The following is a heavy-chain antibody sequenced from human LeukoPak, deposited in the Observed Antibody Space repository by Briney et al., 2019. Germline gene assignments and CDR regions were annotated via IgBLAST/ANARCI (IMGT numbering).Heavy chain of an antibody. V-gene: IGHV3-7*01. J-gene: IGHJ5*02. Sequence: GGSLRLSCAASGFTFSGYWMSWVRQAPGKGLEWVANIRPDGSDKAYVDSVKGRFTISRDNTKNSLYLQMSSLRAEDTAVYYCARAMTWGQGTLVSVSS. CDR2: IRPDGSDK. CDR3: ARAMT. CDR1: GFTFSGYW.